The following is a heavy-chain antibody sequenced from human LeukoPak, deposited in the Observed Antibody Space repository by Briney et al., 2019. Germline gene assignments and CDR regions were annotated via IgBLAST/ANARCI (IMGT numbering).Heavy chain of an antibody. V-gene: IGHV1-2*02. CDR1: GYTFTGYY. CDR3: ARAPPHLIVVVPFDY. J-gene: IGHJ4*02. CDR2: INPNSGGT. D-gene: IGHD3-22*01. Sequence: ASVTVSFKASGYTFTGYYMHWVRQAPGQGLEWMGWINPNSGGTNYAQKFQGRVTMTRDTSISTAYMELSRLRSDDTAVYYCARAPPHLIVVVPFDYWGQGTLVTVSS.